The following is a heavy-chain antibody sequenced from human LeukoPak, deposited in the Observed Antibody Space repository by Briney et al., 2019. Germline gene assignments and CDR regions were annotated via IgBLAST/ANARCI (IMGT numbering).Heavy chain of an antibody. Sequence: ASVKVSCKAFGYTLTSNYMHWVRQAPGQGPEWMGVISPSGGSTTYAQKFQGRVTLTRDMSTSTDYLELSSLRSEDTAVYYCARVRITFDPWGQGTLVTVSS. V-gene: IGHV1-46*01. J-gene: IGHJ5*02. D-gene: IGHD3-10*01. CDR3: ARVRITFDP. CDR2: ISPSGGST. CDR1: GYTLTSNY.